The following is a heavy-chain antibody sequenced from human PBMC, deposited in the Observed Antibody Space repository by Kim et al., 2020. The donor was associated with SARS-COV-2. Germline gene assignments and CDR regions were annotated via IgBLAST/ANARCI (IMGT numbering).Heavy chain of an antibody. Sequence: SETLSLTCAVYGGSFSGYYWNWIRQPPGKGLEWIGEINHSGSTNYNPSLKSRVTISVDTSKNQFSLKLSSVTAADTAVYYCARGRYSGSWHGLHNWFDPWGQGTLVTVSS. J-gene: IGHJ5*02. CDR1: GGSFSGYY. V-gene: IGHV4-34*01. CDR2: INHSGST. D-gene: IGHD6-13*01. CDR3: ARGRYSGSWHGLHNWFDP.